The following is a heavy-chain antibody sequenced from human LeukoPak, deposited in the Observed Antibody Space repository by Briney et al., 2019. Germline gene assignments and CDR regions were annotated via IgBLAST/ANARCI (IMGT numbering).Heavy chain of an antibody. CDR3: AKGGFSILSN. CDR2: ILDSGSST. CDR1: GFTFSNYA. V-gene: IGHV3-23*01. D-gene: IGHD3-3*02. Sequence: GGSLRLSCAASGFTFSNYAMSWVRQAPGKGLEWVSSILDSGSSTVYADSVKGRFTISRDNFKNTLSLQMQSLRAEDTAVYFCAKGGFSILSNWGQGTLVTVSS. J-gene: IGHJ4*02.